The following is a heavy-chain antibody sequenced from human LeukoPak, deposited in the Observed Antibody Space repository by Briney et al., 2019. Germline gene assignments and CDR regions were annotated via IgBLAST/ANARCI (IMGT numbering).Heavy chain of an antibody. D-gene: IGHD2-2*01. CDR3: AREGLYHCSSTSCYDFLDY. CDR2: IYYSGST. J-gene: IGHJ4*02. V-gene: IGHV4-39*07. CDR1: GGSISSSSYY. Sequence: SETLSLTCTVSGGSISSSSYYWGWIRQPPGKGLEWIGSIYYSGSTYYNPSLKSRVTISVDTSKNQFSLKLSSVTAADTAVYYCAREGLYHCSSTSCYDFLDYWGQGTLVTVSS.